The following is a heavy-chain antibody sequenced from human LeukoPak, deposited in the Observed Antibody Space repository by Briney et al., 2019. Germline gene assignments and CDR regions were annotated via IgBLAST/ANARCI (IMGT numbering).Heavy chain of an antibody. Sequence: GASVKVSCKASGGTFISYAISWVRQAPGQGLEWMGGIIPIFGTANYAQKFQGRVTITADESTSTAYMELSSLRSEDTAVYYCAGGYYDFWSAKGPFDPWGQGTLVTVSS. CDR3: AGGYYDFWSAKGPFDP. V-gene: IGHV1-69*13. CDR2: IIPIFGTA. CDR1: GGTFISYA. D-gene: IGHD3-3*01. J-gene: IGHJ5*02.